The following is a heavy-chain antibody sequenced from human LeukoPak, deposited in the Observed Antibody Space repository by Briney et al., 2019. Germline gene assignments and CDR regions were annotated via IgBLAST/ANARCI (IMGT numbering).Heavy chain of an antibody. V-gene: IGHV4-30-2*01. Sequence: PSETLSLTCAVSGGSISSGGYTWSWIRQPPGKGLEWIGYIYHSGSTYYNPSLKSRVTISVDRSKNQFSLKLSSVTAADTAVYYCARVSGGSENYGMDVWGQGTTVTVSS. D-gene: IGHD5-12*01. CDR2: IYHSGST. CDR1: GGSISSGGYT. J-gene: IGHJ6*02. CDR3: ARVSGGSENYGMDV.